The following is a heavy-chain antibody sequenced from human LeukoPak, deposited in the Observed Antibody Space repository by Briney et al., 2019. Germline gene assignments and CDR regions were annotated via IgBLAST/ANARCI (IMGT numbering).Heavy chain of an antibody. V-gene: IGHV1-46*01. CDR1: GYTFTSYY. CDR2: INPSGGST. CDR3: ARQWYYYDSSGYHSSYYFDY. Sequence: VASVKVSCKASGYTFTSYYMHWVRQAPGQGLEWMGIINPSGGSTSYAQKFQGRVTMTRDTSTSTVYMELSGLRSEDTAVYYCARQWYYYDSSGYHSSYYFDYWGQGTLVTVSS. D-gene: IGHD3-22*01. J-gene: IGHJ4*02.